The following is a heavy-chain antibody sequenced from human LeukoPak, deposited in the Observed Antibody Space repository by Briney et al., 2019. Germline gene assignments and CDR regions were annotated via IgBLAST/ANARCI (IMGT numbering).Heavy chain of an antibody. CDR3: ARDGTYYYDSSGYSYFDY. CDR2: ISSSSSYI. J-gene: IGHJ4*02. Sequence: GGSLRLSCAASGFTFSDYYMSWIRQAPGKGLEWVSSISSSSSYIYYADSVKGRFTISRDNAKNSLYLQMNSLRAEDTAVYYCARDGTYYYDSSGYSYFDYWGQGTLVTVSS. V-gene: IGHV3-11*06. D-gene: IGHD3-22*01. CDR1: GFTFSDYY.